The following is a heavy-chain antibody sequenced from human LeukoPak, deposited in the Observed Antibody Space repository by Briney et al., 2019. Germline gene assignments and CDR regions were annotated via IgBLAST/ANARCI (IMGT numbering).Heavy chain of an antibody. Sequence: SVKVSCKASGGTFSSYAISWVRQAPGQGLEWMGGIIPIFGTANYAQKFQGRVTITTDESTNTAYMELSSLRSEDTAVYYCAREWLSSPNWFDPWGQGTLVTVSS. CDR2: IIPIFGTA. D-gene: IGHD3-22*01. CDR3: AREWLSSPNWFDP. V-gene: IGHV1-69*05. J-gene: IGHJ5*02. CDR1: GGTFSSYA.